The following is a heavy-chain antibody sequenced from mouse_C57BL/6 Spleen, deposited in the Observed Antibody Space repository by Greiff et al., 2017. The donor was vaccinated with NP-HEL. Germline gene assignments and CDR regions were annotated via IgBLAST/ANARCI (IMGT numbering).Heavy chain of an antibody. CDR3: ASEGWYAMGY. J-gene: IGHJ4*01. V-gene: IGHV1-61*01. D-gene: IGHD3-3*01. CDR1: GYTFTSYW. Sequence: QVQLQQPGAELVRPGSSVKLSCKASGYTFTSYWMDWVKQRPGQGLEWIGNIDPSDSDTHYNQKFKDKATLTVDKSSSTAYMQLSSLTSEDSAVYGSASEGWYAMGYWGQGTSVTVSS. CDR2: IDPSDSDT.